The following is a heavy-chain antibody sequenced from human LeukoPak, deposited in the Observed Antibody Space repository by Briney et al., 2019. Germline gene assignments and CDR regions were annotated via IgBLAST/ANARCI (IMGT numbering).Heavy chain of an antibody. Sequence: GGSLRLSCAASGFTFSSYGMHWVRQAPGKGLEWVAVISYDGSNKYYADSVKGRCTISRDNSKNTVFLQMNSLKTEDTAVYYCAKGGQYDSNSFFDYWGQGNLVTVSS. V-gene: IGHV3-30*18. CDR2: ISYDGSNK. D-gene: IGHD2/OR15-2a*01. J-gene: IGHJ4*02. CDR3: AKGGQYDSNSFFDY. CDR1: GFTFSSYG.